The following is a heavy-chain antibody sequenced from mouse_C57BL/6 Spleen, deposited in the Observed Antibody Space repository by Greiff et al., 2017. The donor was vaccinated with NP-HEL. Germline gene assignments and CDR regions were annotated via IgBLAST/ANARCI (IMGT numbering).Heavy chain of an antibody. J-gene: IGHJ1*03. Sequence: VQLQQSGAELVKPGASVKISCKASGYAFSSYWMNWVKQRPGKGLEWIGQIYPGDGDTNYNGKFKGKATLTADKSSSTAYMQLSSLTSEDSAVYFCARSLLPPYCYFDVWGTGTTVTVSS. CDR3: ARSLLPPYCYFDV. CDR1: GYAFSSYW. CDR2: IYPGDGDT. V-gene: IGHV1-80*01. D-gene: IGHD1-1*01.